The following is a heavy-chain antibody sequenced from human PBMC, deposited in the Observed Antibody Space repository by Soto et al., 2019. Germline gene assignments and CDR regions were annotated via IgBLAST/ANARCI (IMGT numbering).Heavy chain of an antibody. J-gene: IGHJ5*02. CDR2: INHRGST. Sequence: SSETLCLTCVVYGGSFSGYYWSWIRQSPGKGLEWIGGINHRGSTNYNPSLESRVTISVDTSKNQFSLKLPSVTAADTAMYYCARDGFCTSTTCRVGNWFDPWGQGTLVTVSS. CDR3: ARDGFCTSTTCRVGNWFDP. D-gene: IGHD2-2*01. CDR1: GGSFSGYY. V-gene: IGHV4-34*01.